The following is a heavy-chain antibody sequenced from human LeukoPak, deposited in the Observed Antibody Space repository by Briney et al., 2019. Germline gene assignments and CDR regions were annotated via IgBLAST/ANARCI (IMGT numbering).Heavy chain of an antibody. D-gene: IGHD2-2*01. J-gene: IGHJ3*02. V-gene: IGHV1-18*01. CDR1: GYTFTSYG. Sequence: GPVMVSCKASGYTFTSYGISWVRQAPGQGLEWMGWISAYNGNTNYAQKLQGRVTMTTDTSTSTAYMELRSLRSDDTAVYYCARGYCSSTSCYDAFDIWGQGTMVTVSS. CDR2: ISAYNGNT. CDR3: ARGYCSSTSCYDAFDI.